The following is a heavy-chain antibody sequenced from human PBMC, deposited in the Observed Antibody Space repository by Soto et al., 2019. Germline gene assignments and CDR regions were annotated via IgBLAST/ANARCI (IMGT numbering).Heavy chain of an antibody. J-gene: IGHJ6*02. CDR2: MNPNSGNT. D-gene: IGHD6-13*01. CDR3: ARRGYSSSWYYYYYYGMDV. V-gene: IGHV1-8*01. Sequence: QVQLVQSGAEVKKPGASVKVSCKASGYTFTSYDINWVRQATGQGLEWMGWMNPNSGNTGYAQKFQGRVTMTRNTSMSTAYMELSSLRSEDTAVYYWARRGYSSSWYYYYYYGMDVWGQGTTVTVSS. CDR1: GYTFTSYD.